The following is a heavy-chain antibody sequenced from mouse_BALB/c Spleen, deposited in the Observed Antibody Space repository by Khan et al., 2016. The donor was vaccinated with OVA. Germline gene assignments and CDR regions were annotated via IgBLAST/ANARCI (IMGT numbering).Heavy chain of an antibody. CDR1: GFSLTTYG. D-gene: IGHD2-14*01. CDR3: ARNSYMYDFTY. J-gene: IGHJ3*01. Sequence: QVQLKESGPGLVQPSQSLSITCTVSGFSLTTYGVHWVRQSPGKGLEWLGVICSGGNTDYNAPFISRLNISKDNSKSQVFFKMNSLQPDDTAIYYCARNSYMYDFTYWGQGTLVTVSA. V-gene: IGHV2-4-1*01. CDR2: ICSGGNT.